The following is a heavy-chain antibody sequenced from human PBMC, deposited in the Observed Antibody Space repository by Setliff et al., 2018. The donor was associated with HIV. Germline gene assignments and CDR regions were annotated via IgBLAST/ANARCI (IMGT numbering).Heavy chain of an antibody. Sequence: SVKVSCKASGGTFSSYAISWVRQAPGQGLEWMGGIIPMLDIANYAQKFQGRVTITADESTSTAYMELSSLRSEDTAVYYCARDQRAYNWDDAVFYYYGLDVWGQGTTVTVSS. CDR1: GGTFSSYA. D-gene: IGHD1-20*01. J-gene: IGHJ6*02. CDR2: IIPMLDIA. CDR3: ARDQRAYNWDDAVFYYYGLDV. V-gene: IGHV1-69*10.